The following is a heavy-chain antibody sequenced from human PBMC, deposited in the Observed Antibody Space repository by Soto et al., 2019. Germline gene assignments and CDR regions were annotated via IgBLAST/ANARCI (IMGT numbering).Heavy chain of an antibody. Sequence: SETLSLTCSVSVVSSISYFWSWIRQAPGRGLEWIGYTYHRGSTNYSPSLKSRVAISLDTSENQFSLKVNSVTAADTAVYYCARIGGYHGPLDYWGQGTPVTVSS. CDR1: VVSSISYF. V-gene: IGHV4-59*01. D-gene: IGHD6-25*01. CDR2: TYHRGST. CDR3: ARIGGYHGPLDY. J-gene: IGHJ4*02.